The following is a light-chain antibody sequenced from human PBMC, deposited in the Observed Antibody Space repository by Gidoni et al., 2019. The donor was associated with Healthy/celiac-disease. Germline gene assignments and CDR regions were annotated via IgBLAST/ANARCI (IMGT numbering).Light chain of an antibody. V-gene: IGKV3-15*01. J-gene: IGKJ5*01. CDR2: GAS. CDR3: QQYNNWPPRIT. CDR1: QSVSSN. Sequence: EIVMTQSPATLSVSPGERATLSCRASQSVSSNLAWYQHKPGQAPRLLIYGASTRATGIPARFSGSGSGTEFTLTISSLQSEDFAVYYCQQYNNWPPRITFXXXTRLEIK.